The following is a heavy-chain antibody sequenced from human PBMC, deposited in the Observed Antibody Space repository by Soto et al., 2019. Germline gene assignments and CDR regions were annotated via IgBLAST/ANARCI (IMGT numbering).Heavy chain of an antibody. CDR1: GFTFSSFG. J-gene: IGHJ6*02. CDR3: ARVRALDYYYGMDV. Sequence: QVQLVESGGGVVQPGRSLRLSCAVSGFTFSSFGMHWVRQAPGKGLEWVAVISHDGNKKYHADSVKGRFTISRDNSKNTPYLQMDSLRTYDTALYYCARVRALDYYYGMDVWGQGTAVTVSS. CDR2: ISHDGNKK. V-gene: IGHV3-30*03.